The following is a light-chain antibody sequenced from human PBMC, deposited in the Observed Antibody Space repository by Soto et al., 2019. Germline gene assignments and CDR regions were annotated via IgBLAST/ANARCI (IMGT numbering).Light chain of an antibody. Sequence: EIVLTQSPATLSLSPGERATLSGRASQSVSSNLSWYQQKPGQAPRLLIYGASTRATGIPARFSGSGSGTEFTLTISSLQSEDFAVYYCQQYNNWPPTFGQGTKVDIK. CDR2: GAS. CDR1: QSVSSN. CDR3: QQYNNWPPT. J-gene: IGKJ1*01. V-gene: IGKV3-15*01.